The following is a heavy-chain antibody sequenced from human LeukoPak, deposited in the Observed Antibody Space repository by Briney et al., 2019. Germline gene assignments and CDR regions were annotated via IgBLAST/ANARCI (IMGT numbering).Heavy chain of an antibody. CDR3: AKAREGATVFFDY. J-gene: IGHJ4*02. CDR2: ISGSGGST. CDR1: GFTFSDYY. V-gene: IGHV3-23*01. Sequence: GGSLRLSCAASGFTFSDYYMSWIRQAPGKGLEWVSAISGSGGSTYYADSVKGRFAISRDNSKNTLYLQMNSLRAEDTAVYYCAKAREGATVFFDYWGQGTLVTVSS. D-gene: IGHD1-26*01.